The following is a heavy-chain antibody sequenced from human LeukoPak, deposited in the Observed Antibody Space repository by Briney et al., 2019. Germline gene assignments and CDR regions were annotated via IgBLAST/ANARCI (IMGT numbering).Heavy chain of an antibody. V-gene: IGHV5-51*01. CDR2: IYPGDSDT. CDR1: GYSFTSYW. D-gene: IGHD2-15*01. Sequence: GESLKISCKGSGYSFTSYWIGWVRQMPGKGLGWMGIIYPGDSDTRYSPSFQGQVTIAADKSISTAYLQWSSLKATDTAMYYCARIGRYCSGGSCYSYYYYYMDVWGKGTTVTVSS. CDR3: ARIGRYCSGGSCYSYYYYYMDV. J-gene: IGHJ6*03.